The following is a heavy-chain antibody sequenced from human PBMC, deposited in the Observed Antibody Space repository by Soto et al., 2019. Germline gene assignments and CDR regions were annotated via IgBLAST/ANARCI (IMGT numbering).Heavy chain of an antibody. J-gene: IGHJ4*02. D-gene: IGHD3-3*01. CDR1: GGSIRSYY. V-gene: IGHV4-59*08. CDR2: IHYSGST. CDR3: ARGHYDFWSGYFATIDY. Sequence: PSETLSLTCTVAGGSIRSYYWSWIRQKPGKGLEWIGYIHYSGSTKYNPSLKSRVTISADTSKNQFSLKLSSVTAADTAVYYCARGHYDFWSGYFATIDYWGQGTLVTVS.